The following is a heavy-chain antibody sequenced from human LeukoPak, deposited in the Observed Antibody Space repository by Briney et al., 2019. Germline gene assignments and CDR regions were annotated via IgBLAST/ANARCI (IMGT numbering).Heavy chain of an antibody. Sequence: SETLSLTCTVSGFSISSYYWSWIRQPPGKGLEWIGYIYYSGSTNYNPSLKSRVTISVDTSKNQFSLKLSSVTAADTAVYYCARATGFRDYGENSYFDSWGQGALVTVSS. CDR3: ARATGFRDYGENSYFDS. CDR1: GFSISSYY. V-gene: IGHV4-59*01. D-gene: IGHD4-17*01. J-gene: IGHJ4*02. CDR2: IYYSGST.